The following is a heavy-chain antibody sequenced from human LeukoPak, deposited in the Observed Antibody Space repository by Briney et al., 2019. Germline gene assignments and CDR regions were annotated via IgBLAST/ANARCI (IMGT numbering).Heavy chain of an antibody. CDR1: GGSISSYY. CDR2: IYYSGST. V-gene: IGHV4-59*01. CDR3: ASHLAVAGQEGTFDY. J-gene: IGHJ4*02. D-gene: IGHD6-19*01. Sequence: SETLSLTCTVSGGSISSYYWSWIRQPPGKGLEWIGYIYYSGSTNYNPSLKSRVTISVDTSKNQFSLKLSSVTAADTAVYYCASHLAVAGQEGTFDYWGQGTLVTVSS.